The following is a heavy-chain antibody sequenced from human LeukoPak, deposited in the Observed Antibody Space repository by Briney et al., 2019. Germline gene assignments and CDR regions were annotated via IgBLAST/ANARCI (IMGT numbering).Heavy chain of an antibody. D-gene: IGHD3-10*01. Sequence: GGSLRLSCAASGFTFSSYSMNWVRQAPGKGLEWVSYISSSSSTIYYADSVKGRFTISRDNAKNSLYLQMNSLRDEDTAVYYCARDEWNGCYGSGSHNAYYYYGMDVWGQGTTVTVSS. CDR1: GFTFSSYS. V-gene: IGHV3-48*02. J-gene: IGHJ6*02. CDR2: ISSSSSTI. CDR3: ARDEWNGCYGSGSHNAYYYYGMDV.